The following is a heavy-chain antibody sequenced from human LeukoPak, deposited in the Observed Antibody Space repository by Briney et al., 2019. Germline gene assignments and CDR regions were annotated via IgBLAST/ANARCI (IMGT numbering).Heavy chain of an antibody. D-gene: IGHD6-6*01. V-gene: IGHV1-2*02. CDR1: GYTFTGYY. Sequence: ASVKVSCKASGYTFTGYYMHWVRQAPGQGLEWMGWINPNSGGTNYAQKFQGRVTMTRDTSISTVYMELSRLRSDDTAVYYCAREYSSSADDYFDYWGQGSLVTVSS. J-gene: IGHJ4*02. CDR3: AREYSSSADDYFDY. CDR2: INPNSGGT.